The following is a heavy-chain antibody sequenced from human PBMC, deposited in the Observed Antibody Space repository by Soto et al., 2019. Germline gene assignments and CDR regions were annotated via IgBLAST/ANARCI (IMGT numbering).Heavy chain of an antibody. CDR3: ARDGPITLTRGGYYYYAMDV. CDR2: IYYTGTT. CDR1: GGSISNYY. J-gene: IGHJ6*02. V-gene: IGHV4-59*01. Sequence: SETLSLTCTVSGGSISNYYWSWIRQPPGKGLEWIGYIYYTGTTYYSPSLQSRVTISVDTSKNQFSLKLTSVTAADTAVYYCARDGPITLTRGGYYYYAMDVWGQGTAVTVSS. D-gene: IGHD4-17*01.